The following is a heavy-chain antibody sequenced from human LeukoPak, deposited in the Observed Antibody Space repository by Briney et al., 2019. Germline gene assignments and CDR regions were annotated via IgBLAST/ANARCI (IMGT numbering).Heavy chain of an antibody. CDR1: GFTFGNYW. V-gene: IGHV4-59*08. Sequence: GSLRLSCAASGFTFGNYWMSWVRQAPGKGLEWIGYIYYSGSTNYNPSLKSRVTISVDTSKNQFSLKLSSVTAADTAVYYCARLPRGYSYGYDAFDIWGQGTMVTVSS. CDR3: ARLPRGYSYGYDAFDI. J-gene: IGHJ3*02. CDR2: IYYSGST. D-gene: IGHD5-18*01.